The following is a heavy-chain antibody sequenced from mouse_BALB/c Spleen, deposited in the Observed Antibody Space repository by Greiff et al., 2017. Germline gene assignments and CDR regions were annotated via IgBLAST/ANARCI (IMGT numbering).Heavy chain of an antibody. Sequence: EVQVVESGGGLVKPGGSLKLSCAASGFTFSSYTMSWVRQTPEKRLEWVATISSGGGNTYYPDSVKGRFTISRDDAKNNLYLQMSSLRSEDTALYYCARRDYYGLYAMDYWGQGTAVTVSS. V-gene: IGHV5-9*03. CDR1: GFTFSSYT. J-gene: IGHJ4*01. CDR2: ISSGGGNT. CDR3: ARRDYYGLYAMDY. D-gene: IGHD1-2*01.